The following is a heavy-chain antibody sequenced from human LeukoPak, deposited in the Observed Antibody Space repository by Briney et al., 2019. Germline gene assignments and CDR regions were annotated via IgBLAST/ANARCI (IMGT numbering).Heavy chain of an antibody. CDR3: AKDSVDDYVWGSYRSYFDF. CDR1: GFTFSSYA. V-gene: IGHV3-23*01. J-gene: IGHJ4*02. Sequence: GGSLRLSCSASGFTFSSYAMSWVRQAPGKGLEWVSGISDRGGSTYYADSVKGRFAISRDISKNTLHLQMNSLRAEDTALYYCAKDSVDDYVWGSYRSYFDFWGQGTLVTVSS. CDR2: ISDRGGST. D-gene: IGHD3-16*02.